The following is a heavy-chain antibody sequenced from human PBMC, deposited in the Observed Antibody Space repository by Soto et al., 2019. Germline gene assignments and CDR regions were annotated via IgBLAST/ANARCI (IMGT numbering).Heavy chain of an antibody. CDR2: ISTYNGNT. Sequence: QVQLVQSGAEVKKPGASVKVSCKASGYTFTSFGISWVRQAPGQGLEWMGWISTYNGNTNYAQKIQARVTTTTDTSTSTAYMELRSLRSDDTAVYYCGREYCSGGSCYSPDYWGQGTLVTVSS. D-gene: IGHD2-15*01. CDR3: GREYCSGGSCYSPDY. CDR1: GYTFTSFG. V-gene: IGHV1-18*01. J-gene: IGHJ4*02.